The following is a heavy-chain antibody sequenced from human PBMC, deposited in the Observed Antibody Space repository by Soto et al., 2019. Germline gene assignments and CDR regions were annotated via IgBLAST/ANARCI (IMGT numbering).Heavy chain of an antibody. V-gene: IGHV3-7*03. Sequence: EVQLVESGGGLVQPGGSLRLSCAASGFMFSTYWMSWVRQVPGKGLEWVANIKPDARETYYLQSLEGRSTISRANARNSVYLLMNSLRPEDTAVYYWARGDFRVYFINGFGYWGQGALVTVSS. D-gene: IGHD1-26*01. CDR1: GFMFSTYW. J-gene: IGHJ4*02. CDR2: IKPDARET. CDR3: ARGDFRVYFINGFGY.